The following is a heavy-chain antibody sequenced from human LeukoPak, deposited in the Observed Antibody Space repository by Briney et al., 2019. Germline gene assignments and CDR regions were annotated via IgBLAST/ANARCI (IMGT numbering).Heavy chain of an antibody. D-gene: IGHD3-10*01. J-gene: IGHJ4*02. Sequence: GGSLRLSCAASGFTVSSNYMSWVRQAPGKGLEWVSVIYSGGSTYYADAVKGRCSIPRDNSKTTLYLQMNTLRAEATAVYYCAREVYYGSGSYPDYWGPGTLVTVSS. CDR1: GFTVSSNY. CDR2: IYSGGST. V-gene: IGHV3-53*01. CDR3: AREVYYGSGSYPDY.